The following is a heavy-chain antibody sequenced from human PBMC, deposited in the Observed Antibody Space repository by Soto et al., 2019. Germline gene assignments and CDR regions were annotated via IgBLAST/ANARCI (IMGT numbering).Heavy chain of an antibody. CDR1: GGSISSGGYY. CDR3: ARTGYSYAQADY. Sequence: SETLSLTCTVSGGSISSGGYYWSWIRQHPGKGLEWIGYIYYSGSTYYNPSLKSRVTISVDTSKNQFSLKLSSVTAADTAVYYCARTGYSYAQADYWGQGTLVTVSS. V-gene: IGHV4-31*03. CDR2: IYYSGST. D-gene: IGHD5-18*01. J-gene: IGHJ4*02.